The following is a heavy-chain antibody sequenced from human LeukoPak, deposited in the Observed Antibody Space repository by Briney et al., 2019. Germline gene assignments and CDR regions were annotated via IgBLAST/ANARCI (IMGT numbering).Heavy chain of an antibody. CDR3: AREIRVRVTTEIYGLDL. J-gene: IGHJ6*02. V-gene: IGHV1-2*02. Sequence: GASVKVSCKASGYTFTSYDMSWVRQAPGQGLEWMGWISPNSGDTNYAQKFQGRVTMTTDTSISTAYMEVRRLRSDDTPLYYCAREIRVRVTTEIYGLDLRGQRTKVTVS. D-gene: IGHD4-11*01. CDR1: GYTFTSYD. CDR2: ISPNSGDT.